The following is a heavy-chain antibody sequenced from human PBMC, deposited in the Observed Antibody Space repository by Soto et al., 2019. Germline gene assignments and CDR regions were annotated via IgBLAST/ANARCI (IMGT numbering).Heavy chain of an antibody. CDR3: ASLPYSSSPSDAFDI. Sequence: GASVKVSCKASGYTFTSYYMHWVRQAPGQGLEWMGIINPSGGSTSYAQKFQGRVTMTRDTSTSTVYMELSSLRSEDTAVYYCASLPYSSSPSDAFDIWGQGTMVTVSS. CDR2: INPSGGST. CDR1: GYTFTSYY. V-gene: IGHV1-46*01. J-gene: IGHJ3*02. D-gene: IGHD6-13*01.